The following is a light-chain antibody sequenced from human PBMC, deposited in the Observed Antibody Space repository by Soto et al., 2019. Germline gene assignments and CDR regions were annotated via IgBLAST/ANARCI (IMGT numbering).Light chain of an antibody. V-gene: IGKV3-20*01. J-gene: IGKJ1*01. CDR2: GSS. CDR3: QQYDSSRT. Sequence: EIVLTQSPGTLSLSPGERATLSCRASQSVSSTFLAWYQQKPGQAPRVLIYGSSARAAGIPDRFSGSGSGTDFTLTISRLELEDFAVYYCQQYDSSRTFGQGTKVEMK. CDR1: QSVSSTF.